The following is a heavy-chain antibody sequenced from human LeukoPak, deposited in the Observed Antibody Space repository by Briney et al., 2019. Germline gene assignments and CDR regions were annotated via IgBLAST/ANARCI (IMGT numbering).Heavy chain of an antibody. CDR3: ARGWDSSGWYPYYYYYYYMDV. Sequence: SETLSLTCTVSGGSISSYYWSWIRQPPGKGLEWIGYIYYSGSTNYNPSLKSRVTISVDTSKNQFSLKLSSVTAADTAVYYCARGWDSSGWYPYYYYYYYMDVWGKGTTVTISS. V-gene: IGHV4-59*01. CDR1: GGSISSYY. D-gene: IGHD6-19*01. J-gene: IGHJ6*03. CDR2: IYYSGST.